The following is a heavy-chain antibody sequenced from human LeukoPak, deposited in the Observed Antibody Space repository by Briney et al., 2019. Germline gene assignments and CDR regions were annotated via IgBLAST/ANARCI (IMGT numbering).Heavy chain of an antibody. CDR3: ARQGYYDSSGYWNYYYYMDV. CDR1: GGSISTSNYY. J-gene: IGHJ6*03. V-gene: IGHV4-61*02. CDR2: IYTSGST. Sequence: SETLSLTCTVSGGSISTSNYYWSWIRQPAGKGLEWIGRIYTSGSTNYNPSLKSRVTMSVDTSKNQFSLKLSSVTAADTAVYYCARQGYYDSSGYWNYYYYMDVWGKGTTVTISS. D-gene: IGHD3-22*01.